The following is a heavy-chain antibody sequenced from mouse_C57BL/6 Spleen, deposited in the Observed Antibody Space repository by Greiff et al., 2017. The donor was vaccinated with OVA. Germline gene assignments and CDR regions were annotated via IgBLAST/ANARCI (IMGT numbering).Heavy chain of an antibody. CDR1: GYAFSSYW. CDR2: IYPGDGDT. CDR3: ARSDYGNDDGFAY. Sequence: QVQLQQSGAELVKPGASVKISCKASGYAFSSYWMNWVKQRPGKGLEWIGQIYPGDGDTNYNGKFKGQATLTADKSTSTAYMQLSSLTSEDSAVYFCARSDYGNDDGFAYWGQGTLVTVSA. V-gene: IGHV1-80*01. D-gene: IGHD2-2*01. J-gene: IGHJ3*01.